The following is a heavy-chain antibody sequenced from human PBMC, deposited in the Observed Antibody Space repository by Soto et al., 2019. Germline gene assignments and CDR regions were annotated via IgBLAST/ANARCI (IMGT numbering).Heavy chain of an antibody. D-gene: IGHD6-19*01. J-gene: IGHJ4*02. Sequence: VGSLRLSCVASGFSLANYPMNWVRQTPGKGLEWISYSSPRGDTIYYADSVEGRFTISRDNARNSLSLHMSSLRDEDSALYYCAKGPHTNVGWPYYFESWGQGVPVTVSS. V-gene: IGHV3-48*02. CDR3: AKGPHTNVGWPYYFES. CDR2: SSPRGDTI. CDR1: GFSLANYP.